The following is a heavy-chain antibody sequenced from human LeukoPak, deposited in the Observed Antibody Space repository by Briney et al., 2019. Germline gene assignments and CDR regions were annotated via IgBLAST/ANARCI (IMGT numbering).Heavy chain of an antibody. Sequence: SETLSLTCTVSGGSISSYYWSWIRQPPGKGLEWIRYIYYSGSTNYNPSLKSRVTISVDTSKDQFSPKLSSVTAADTAVYYCARGLYYYDSSGYRYWGQGTLVTVSS. CDR3: ARGLYYYDSSGYRY. CDR1: GGSISSYY. D-gene: IGHD3-22*01. CDR2: IYYSGST. V-gene: IGHV4-59*01. J-gene: IGHJ4*02.